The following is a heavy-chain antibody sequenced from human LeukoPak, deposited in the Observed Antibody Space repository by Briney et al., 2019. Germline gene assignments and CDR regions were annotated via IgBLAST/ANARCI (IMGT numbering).Heavy chain of an antibody. CDR2: IYYSGST. CDR1: GGSISSYY. J-gene: IGHJ5*02. V-gene: IGHV4-59*01. Sequence: MASETLSLTCTVSGGSISSYYWSWIRQPPGKGLEWIGYIYYSGSTNYNPSLKSRVTISVDTSKNQFSLKLSPVTAADSAVYYCARGHYEFGELANWFDPWGQGTLVTVSS. D-gene: IGHD3-10*01. CDR3: ARGHYEFGELANWFDP.